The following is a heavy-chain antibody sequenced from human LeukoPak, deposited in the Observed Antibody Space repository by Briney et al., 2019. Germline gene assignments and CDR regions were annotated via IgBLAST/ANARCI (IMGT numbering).Heavy chain of an antibody. Sequence: SETLSLTCAVSGGSFSSYYWSWIRQPPGKGLEWIGEINHSGSTNYNPSLKSRVTISVDTSKNQFSLKLSSVTAADTAVYSCARVVRPDASGNWFDLWGQGTLVTVSS. CDR3: ARVVRPDASGNWFDL. CDR2: INHSGST. J-gene: IGHJ5*02. CDR1: GGSFSSYY. D-gene: IGHD1-14*01. V-gene: IGHV4-34*01.